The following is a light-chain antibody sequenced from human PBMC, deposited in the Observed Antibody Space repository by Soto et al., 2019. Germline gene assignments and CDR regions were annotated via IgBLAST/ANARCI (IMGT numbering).Light chain of an antibody. CDR2: AAA. CDR1: QGISSF. V-gene: IGKV1-8*01. CDR3: QQYLSYPYT. J-gene: IGKJ2*01. Sequence: AIRMPQSPSSISASTGDIVTITCRASQGISSFLAWYQQKPGKAPKLLIYAAATLQRGAPSRFSASGSGTDFTLTISRLQSEDFATYFCQQYLSYPYTFGQGTKLEI.